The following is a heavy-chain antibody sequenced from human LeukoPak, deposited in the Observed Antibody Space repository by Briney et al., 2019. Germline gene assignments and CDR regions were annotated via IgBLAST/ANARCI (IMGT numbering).Heavy chain of an antibody. J-gene: IGHJ4*02. CDR3: ARHGSTDYFDY. V-gene: IGHV4-39*01. Sequence: SETLSLTCAVSGGSISSSTSYWGWIRQPPGKVLEWIGRIYYSGSTFYNPSLKSRVTISVDTSKNQFSLRLSSVTAADTAVYYCARHGSTDYFDYWGQGTLVTVSS. D-gene: IGHD2-21*02. CDR2: IYYSGST. CDR1: GGSISSSTSY.